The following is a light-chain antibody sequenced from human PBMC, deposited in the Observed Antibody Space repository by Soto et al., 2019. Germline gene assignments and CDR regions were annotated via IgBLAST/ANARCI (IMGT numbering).Light chain of an antibody. CDR1: QSVLYSSNNKNY. Sequence: DIVMTQSPDSLAVSLGERATINCKSSQSVLYSSNNKNYLAWYQQKPGQPPKLLIYWASTRESGVPDRFSDSGSGTDFTLTISSLQAEDVAVYYCQQYYSLWTFDQGTKVEIK. V-gene: IGKV4-1*01. CDR2: WAS. J-gene: IGKJ1*01. CDR3: QQYYSLWT.